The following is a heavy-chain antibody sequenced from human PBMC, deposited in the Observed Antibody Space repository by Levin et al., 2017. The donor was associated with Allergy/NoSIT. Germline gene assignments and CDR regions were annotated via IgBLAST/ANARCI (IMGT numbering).Heavy chain of an antibody. CDR2: INHSGST. Sequence: PGGSLRLSCAVYGGSFSGYYWSWIRQPPGKGLEWIGEINHSGSTNYNPSLKSRVTISVDTSKNQFSLKLSSVTAADTAVYYCARRSTTYCSSTSCYSIWFDPWGQGTLVTVSS. CDR1: GGSFSGYY. V-gene: IGHV4-34*01. CDR3: ARRSTTYCSSTSCYSIWFDP. D-gene: IGHD2-2*01. J-gene: IGHJ5*02.